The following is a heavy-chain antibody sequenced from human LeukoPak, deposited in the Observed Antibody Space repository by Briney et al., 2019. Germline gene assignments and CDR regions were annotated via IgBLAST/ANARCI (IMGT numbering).Heavy chain of an antibody. CDR1: GKTLTELS. CDR3: ATDLGIWFDKNNT. V-gene: IGHV1-24*01. J-gene: IGHJ4*02. D-gene: IGHD3-10*01. Sequence: ASVKVSCKVSGKTLTELSMHWVRQAPGKGLEWMGGFDPEDTETSYAQKFQGRVTMTEDISTDTAYMELSSLNSEDTAVYYCATDLGIWFDKNNTWGQGTLVTVSS. CDR2: FDPEDTET.